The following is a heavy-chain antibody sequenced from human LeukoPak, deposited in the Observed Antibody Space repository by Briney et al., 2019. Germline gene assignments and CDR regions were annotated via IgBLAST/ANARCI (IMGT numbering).Heavy chain of an antibody. CDR3: ARAELPCSGSSCFSY. Sequence: ASVKVSCKASGYTFTTYNINWVRQAPGQGLEWMGWINTNTGNPTYAQGFTGRFVFSLDTSVSTAYLQISSLRAEDTAVYYCARAELPCSGSSCFSYWGQGTLVTVSS. CDR1: GYTFTTYN. D-gene: IGHD2-15*01. CDR2: INTNTGNP. V-gene: IGHV7-4-1*02. J-gene: IGHJ4*02.